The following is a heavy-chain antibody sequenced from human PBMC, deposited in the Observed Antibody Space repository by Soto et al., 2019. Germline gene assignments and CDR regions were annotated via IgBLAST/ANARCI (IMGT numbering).Heavy chain of an antibody. J-gene: IGHJ6*02. CDR3: ARDRYISGWYTTTYYYYGMDV. CDR2: ISSSSSTI. CDR1: GFTFSSYS. V-gene: IGHV3-48*02. Sequence: EVQLVESGGGLVQTGGSLRLSCAASGFTFSSYSMNWVRQAPGKGLEWVSYISSSSSTIYYADSVKGRFTISRDNAKNSLYLQMNSLRDEDTAVYYWARDRYISGWYTTTYYYYGMDVWGQGTTVTVSS. D-gene: IGHD6-19*01.